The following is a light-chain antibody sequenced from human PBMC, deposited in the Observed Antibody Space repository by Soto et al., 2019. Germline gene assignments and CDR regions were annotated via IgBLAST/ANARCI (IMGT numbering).Light chain of an antibody. CDR1: QNIISN. CDR2: SAS. V-gene: IGKV3D-15*01. J-gene: IGKJ2*01. Sequence: EIVMTQSPATLSVSPGERVTLSCRASQNIISNLAWYQQKPGQAPRLLIYSASSRATGIPGRFSGSGSGTDFSLTISRLEPEDFAVYYCHQYDNAPQTYGQGTKVDI. CDR3: HQYDNAPQT.